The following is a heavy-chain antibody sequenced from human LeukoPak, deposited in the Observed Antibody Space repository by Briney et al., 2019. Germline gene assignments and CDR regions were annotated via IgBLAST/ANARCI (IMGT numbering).Heavy chain of an antibody. CDR3: ARDSVAGLEFDY. CDR1: GGSISSGSSY. V-gene: IGHV4-61*02. Sequence: SETLSLTCTVSGGSISSGSSYWSWIRQPAGKGLEWIGRMYSSGSTNYNPSLKSRVTISVDTSKNQFSLKLSSVTAADTAVYYCARDSVAGLEFDYWGQGTLVTVSS. J-gene: IGHJ4*02. D-gene: IGHD4-23*01. CDR2: MYSSGST.